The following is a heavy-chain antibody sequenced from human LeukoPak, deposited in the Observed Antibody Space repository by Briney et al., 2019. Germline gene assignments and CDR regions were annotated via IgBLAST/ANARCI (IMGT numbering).Heavy chain of an antibody. CDR2: ISWNSGSI. J-gene: IGHJ3*02. D-gene: IGHD5-12*01. Sequence: GGSLRLSCAASGFTFDDYAMHWVRQAPGKGLEWVSGISWNSGSIGYADSVKGRFTISRDNAKTSLYLQMNSLRAEDTALYYCAKGIGIVATMHDAFDIWGQGTMDTVSS. CDR1: GFTFDDYA. CDR3: AKGIGIVATMHDAFDI. V-gene: IGHV3-9*01.